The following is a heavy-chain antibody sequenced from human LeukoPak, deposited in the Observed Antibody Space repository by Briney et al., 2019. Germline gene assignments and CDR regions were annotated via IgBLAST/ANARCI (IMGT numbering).Heavy chain of an antibody. CDR1: GFTFSSYA. CDR3: AREEVVPAANAGPYYYYYGMDV. V-gene: IGHV3-30-3*01. Sequence: GGSLRLSCAASGFTFSSYAMHWVRQAPGKGLEWVAVISYDGINKYYADSVKGRFTISRDNSKNTLYLQMNSLRAEDTAVYYCAREEVVPAANAGPYYYYYGMDVWGQGTTVTVSS. J-gene: IGHJ6*02. D-gene: IGHD2-2*01. CDR2: ISYDGINK.